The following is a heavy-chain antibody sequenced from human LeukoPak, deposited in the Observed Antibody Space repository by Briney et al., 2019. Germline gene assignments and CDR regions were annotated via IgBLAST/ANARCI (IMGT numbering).Heavy chain of an antibody. D-gene: IGHD5-18*01. V-gene: IGHV4-59*11. Sequence: PSETLSLTCTVSGGSISSHYWSWIRQTPGKGLEWIGYAFDSGRTKENPSLKSRVTLSADTSKNQLSLRLSSVTAADTAVYYCTTIKRGNIFGYFDFWGQGILVTVSS. CDR3: TTIKRGNIFGYFDF. J-gene: IGHJ4*02. CDR1: GGSISSHY. CDR2: AFDSGRT.